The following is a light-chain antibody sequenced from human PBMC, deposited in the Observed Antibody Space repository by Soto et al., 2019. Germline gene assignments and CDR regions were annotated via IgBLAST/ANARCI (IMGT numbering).Light chain of an antibody. CDR1: SSNIGSRA. V-gene: IGLV1-44*01. CDR3: ATWDDSLNGWV. CDR2: ANS. J-gene: IGLJ3*02. Sequence: QSVLTQPPSASRTPGQRVDISCSGSSSNIGSRAVSWYQQLPGTAPKLLIYANSQRSSGAPDRFSGSKSGTSASLTISGLLSEDDSDYYCATWDDSLNGWVFGGGTKLTVL.